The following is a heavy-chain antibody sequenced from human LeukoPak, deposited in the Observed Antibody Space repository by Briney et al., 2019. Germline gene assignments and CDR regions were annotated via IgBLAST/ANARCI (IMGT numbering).Heavy chain of an antibody. D-gene: IGHD3-22*01. CDR3: ARVPRRVKDAFDI. J-gene: IGHJ3*02. CDR1: GGSISSYY. Sequence: ASETLSLTCTVSGGSISSYYWSWIRQPPGKGLKWIGYIYYSGSTNYNPSLKSRVTISVDTSKNQFSLKLSSVTAADTAVYYCARVPRRVKDAFDIWGQGTMVTVSS. CDR2: IYYSGST. V-gene: IGHV4-59*01.